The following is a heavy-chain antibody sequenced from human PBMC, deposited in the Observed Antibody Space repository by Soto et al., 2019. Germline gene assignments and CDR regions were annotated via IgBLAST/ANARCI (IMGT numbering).Heavy chain of an antibody. CDR3: ARGAVTMILYYYYGMDV. J-gene: IGHJ6*02. Sequence: PSETLSLTCAVYGGSFSGYYWSWIRQPPGKGLEWIGEINHSGSTNYNPSLKSRVTISVDTSKNQFSLKLSSVTAADTAVYYCARGAVTMILYYYYGMDVWGHGTTVTVSS. D-gene: IGHD3-22*01. CDR1: GGSFSGYY. CDR2: INHSGST. V-gene: IGHV4-34*01.